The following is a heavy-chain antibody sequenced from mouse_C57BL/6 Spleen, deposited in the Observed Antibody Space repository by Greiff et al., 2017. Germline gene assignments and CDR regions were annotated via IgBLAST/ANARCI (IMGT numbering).Heavy chain of an antibody. J-gene: IGHJ3*01. V-gene: IGHV1-72*01. CDR1: GYTFTSYW. CDR3: ARDIAYYYASSYDAWFAY. D-gene: IGHD1-1*01. Sequence: QVQLQQPGAELVKPGASVKLSCKASGYTFTSYWMHWVKQRTGRGLEWIGRIDPNSGGTKYNEKFQSKATLTVDKSSSTAYMQLSSVTSEVSAVYVCARDIAYYYASSYDAWFAYWGQGTLVTVSA. CDR2: IDPNSGGT.